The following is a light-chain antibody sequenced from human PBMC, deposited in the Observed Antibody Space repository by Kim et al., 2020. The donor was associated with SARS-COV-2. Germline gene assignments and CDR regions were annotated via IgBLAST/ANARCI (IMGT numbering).Light chain of an antibody. CDR2: DAS. V-gene: IGKV3-11*01. Sequence: LSPGERATLPCRASQNVKTYLAWYQQKPGQAPRLLIYDASNRATGIPARFSGSGSGTDFTLTISSLEPEDFAVYSCQQRISWPITFGQGTRLEIK. J-gene: IGKJ5*01. CDR1: QNVKTY. CDR3: QQRISWPIT.